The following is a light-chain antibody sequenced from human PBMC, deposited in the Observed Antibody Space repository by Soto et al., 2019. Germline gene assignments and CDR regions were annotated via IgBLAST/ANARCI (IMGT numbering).Light chain of an antibody. J-gene: IGKJ1*01. CDR3: QQSYSSPPT. CDR2: AAS. Sequence: DIQMTQSPSSLSASVEDRVIITCRASQSISNHVNWYQQKPGKAPKRLIFAASSLQSGVPSRVSGSRSGPDFTLTIGSLHPEDFATYYCQQSYSSPPTFGQGTKVEIK. V-gene: IGKV1-39*01. CDR1: QSISNH.